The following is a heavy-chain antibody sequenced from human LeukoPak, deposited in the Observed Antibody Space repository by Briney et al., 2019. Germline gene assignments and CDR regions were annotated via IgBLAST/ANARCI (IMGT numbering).Heavy chain of an antibody. J-gene: IGHJ4*02. D-gene: IGHD3-10*01. CDR1: GFTFSSYA. Sequence: GGSLRLSCAASGFTFSSYAMHWVRQAPGKGLEWVAVISYDGSNKYYADSVKGRFTISRDNSKNTLYLQMNSLRAEDTAVYYCARDHRPMVRGVIPDYWGQGTLVTVSS. CDR2: ISYDGSNK. V-gene: IGHV3-30-3*01. CDR3: ARDHRPMVRGVIPDY.